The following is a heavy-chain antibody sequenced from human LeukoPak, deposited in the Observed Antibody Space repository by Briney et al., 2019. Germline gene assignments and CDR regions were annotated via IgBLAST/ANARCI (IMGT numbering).Heavy chain of an antibody. J-gene: IGHJ4*02. CDR3: ARGVVIAPQTFDY. CDR1: GGAISDYY. V-gene: IGHV4-4*07. D-gene: IGHD2-21*01. CDR2: IYTSGIT. Sequence: PSETLSLTCTVSGGAISDYYWSWIRQPAGKGLEWIGRIYTSGITKYNPSLKSRVTISVDTSKNQFSLKLSSVTAADTAVYYCARGVVIAPQTFDYWGQGTLVTVSS.